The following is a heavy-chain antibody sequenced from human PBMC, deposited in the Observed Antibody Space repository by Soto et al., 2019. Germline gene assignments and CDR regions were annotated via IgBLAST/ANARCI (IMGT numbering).Heavy chain of an antibody. CDR3: ARDGDIVVVPAAMDY. D-gene: IGHD2-2*01. Sequence: GQRLEWMGWINAGNGNTKYSQKFQGRVTITRDTSASTAYMELSSLRSEDTAVYYCARDGDIVVVPAAMDYWGQGALVTVSS. CDR2: INAGNGNT. V-gene: IGHV1-3*01. J-gene: IGHJ4*02.